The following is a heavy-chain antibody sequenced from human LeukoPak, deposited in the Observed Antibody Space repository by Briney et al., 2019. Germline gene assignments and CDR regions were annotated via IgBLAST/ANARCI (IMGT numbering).Heavy chain of an antibody. V-gene: IGHV4-34*01. CDR1: GGSSSGYY. CDR3: ARGNTQLAY. CDR2: INHSGST. D-gene: IGHD2-2*02. J-gene: IGHJ4*02. Sequence: SETLSLTCAVYGGSSSGYYWSWIRQPPGKGLEWIGEINHSGSTNYNPSLKSRVTISVDTSKNQFSLKLSSVTAADTAVYYCARGNTQLAYWGQGTLVTVSS.